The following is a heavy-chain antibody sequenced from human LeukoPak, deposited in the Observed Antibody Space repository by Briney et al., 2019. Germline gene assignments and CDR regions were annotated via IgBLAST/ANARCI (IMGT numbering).Heavy chain of an antibody. Sequence: SETLSLTCTVSGGSISSSSYYWGWIRQPPGKGLEWIGSIYYSGSTYYNPSLKSRVTISVDTSKNQFSLKLSSVTAADTAVYYCARSVVVRGVILDEFDPWGQGTLVTVSS. CDR3: ARSVVVRGVILDEFDP. D-gene: IGHD3-10*01. J-gene: IGHJ5*02. CDR2: IYYSGST. V-gene: IGHV4-39*07. CDR1: GGSISSSSYY.